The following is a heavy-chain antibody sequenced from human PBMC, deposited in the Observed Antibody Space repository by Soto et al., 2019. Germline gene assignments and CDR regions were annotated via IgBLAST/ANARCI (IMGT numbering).Heavy chain of an antibody. CDR3: ARDSPVATPMDAFDI. CDR2: INPNGGST. V-gene: IGHV1-46*01. D-gene: IGHD5-12*01. J-gene: IGHJ3*02. CDR1: GYTFTSYY. Sequence: ASVKVSCKASGYTFTSYYIHWVRQAPGQGLEWMGIINPNGGSTNYPQEFQGRVTMTRDTSTSTVYMDLSSLTSEDTAVYYCARDSPVATPMDAFDIWGQGTMVTVS.